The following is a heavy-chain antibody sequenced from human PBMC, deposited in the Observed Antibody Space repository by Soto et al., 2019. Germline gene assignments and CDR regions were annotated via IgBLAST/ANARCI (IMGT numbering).Heavy chain of an antibody. D-gene: IGHD6-19*01. V-gene: IGHV1-69*13. Sequence: EASVKVSCKASGGTFSSYAISWVRQAPGQGLEWMGGIIPIFGTANYAQKFQGRVTITADESTSTAYMELSSLRSGDTAVYYCARDHIAVAGTCFDYWGQGTLVTVSS. CDR2: IIPIFGTA. CDR1: GGTFSSYA. J-gene: IGHJ4*02. CDR3: ARDHIAVAGTCFDY.